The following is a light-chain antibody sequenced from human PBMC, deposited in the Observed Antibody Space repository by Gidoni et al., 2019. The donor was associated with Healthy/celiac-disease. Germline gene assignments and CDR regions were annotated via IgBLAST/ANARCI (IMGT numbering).Light chain of an antibody. J-gene: IGKJ1*01. CDR1: QSVSSSY. CDR3: QQYGSSPWT. V-gene: IGKV3-20*01. Sequence: EIVLTQSPGTLSLSPGERATLSCRASQSVSSSYLAWYQQKPGIPDRFSGSESGTDFTLTISRLEPEDFAVYYCQQYGSSPWTFGQGTKVEIK.